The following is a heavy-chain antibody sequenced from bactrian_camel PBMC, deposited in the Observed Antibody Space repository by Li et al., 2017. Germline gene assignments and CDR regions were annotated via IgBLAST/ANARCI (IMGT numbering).Heavy chain of an antibody. CDR1: GFAVSSHY. V-gene: IGHV3S20*01. J-gene: IGHJ4*01. Sequence: HVQLVESGGGLVQPGGSLKLSCAASGFAVSSHYMNWFRQAPGKGLEWVSKIETGGSSSYYADSVKGRFTISRDNAKNTLYLQMNSLKPEDTAVYYCTRSYFGASHNTFAFWGQGTQVTVS. CDR3: TRSYFGASHNTFAF. CDR2: IETGGSSS. D-gene: IGHD1*01.